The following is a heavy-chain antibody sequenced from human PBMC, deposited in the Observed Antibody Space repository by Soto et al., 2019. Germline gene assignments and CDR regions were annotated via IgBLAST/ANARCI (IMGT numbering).Heavy chain of an antibody. J-gene: IGHJ4*02. Sequence: HLQLQESGPGLVKPSETLSLTCTVSDDSIRSSNYYWDWIRQPPGKGLECIGTIYYSGTTYYNPSLKMRDTISVGTSWNRFSLKRSSVTTADTAVYYCARHHSHFESSHCFDYWGQGILVIVSS. CDR1: DDSIRSSNYY. CDR3: ARHHSHFESSHCFDY. CDR2: IYYSGTT. V-gene: IGHV4-39*01. D-gene: IGHD1-26*01.